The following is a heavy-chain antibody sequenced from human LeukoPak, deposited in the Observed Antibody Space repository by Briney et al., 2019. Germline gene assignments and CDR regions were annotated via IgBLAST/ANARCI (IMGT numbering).Heavy chain of an antibody. Sequence: GGSLRLSCVASGFTFSSYWMSWVRQAPGKGLEWVANIKKDGSEKYYVDSVKGRFTISRDNAKTSLYLQMNSLRAEDTAVYYCARDLSGVTGYTYGRGIDYWGQGTLVTVSS. CDR1: GFTFSSYW. D-gene: IGHD5-18*01. CDR2: IKKDGSEK. J-gene: IGHJ4*02. CDR3: ARDLSGVTGYTYGRGIDY. V-gene: IGHV3-7*01.